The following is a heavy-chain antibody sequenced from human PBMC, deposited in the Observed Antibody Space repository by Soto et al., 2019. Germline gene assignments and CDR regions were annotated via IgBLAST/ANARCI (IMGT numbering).Heavy chain of an antibody. CDR3: ARSKAAAVSDWFDP. D-gene: IGHD6-13*01. J-gene: IGHJ5*02. CDR2: SDPSDSYT. Sequence: GESLKISCKGSGYSFTSYWISWVRQMPWKGLEWMGRSDPSDSYTNYSPSFQGHVTISADKSISTAYLQWSSLKASDTAMYYCARSKAAAVSDWFDPWGQGTRVTVSS. V-gene: IGHV5-10-1*01. CDR1: GYSFTSYW.